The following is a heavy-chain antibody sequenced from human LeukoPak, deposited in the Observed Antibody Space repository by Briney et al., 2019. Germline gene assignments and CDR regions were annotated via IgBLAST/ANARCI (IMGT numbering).Heavy chain of an antibody. J-gene: IGHJ4*02. Sequence: PSETLSLTCAVYGGSFSGYYWTWIRQPPGKGLEWIGEINHSGSTNYNPSLKSRVTISVDTSKNQFSLKLRSVTAAVTAVYYCARGSVSGQYYGSGSYYARWGQGTLVTVSS. D-gene: IGHD3-10*01. V-gene: IGHV4-34*01. CDR3: ARGSVSGQYYGSGSYYAR. CDR1: GGSFSGYY. CDR2: INHSGST.